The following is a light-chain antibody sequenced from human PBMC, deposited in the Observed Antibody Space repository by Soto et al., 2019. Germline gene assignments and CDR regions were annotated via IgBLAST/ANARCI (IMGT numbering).Light chain of an antibody. CDR3: QQYKSFSLT. J-gene: IGKJ4*01. V-gene: IGKV1-5*01. CDR2: DVS. CDR1: QSISSY. Sequence: DIQMTQSPSSLSASVGDRVTITCRASQSISSYLNWYQQKPGKAPKLLIYDVSSLESGVPSRFSGSGSGTEFILTISSLQPDDFATYYCQQYKSFSLTFGGGTKVDIK.